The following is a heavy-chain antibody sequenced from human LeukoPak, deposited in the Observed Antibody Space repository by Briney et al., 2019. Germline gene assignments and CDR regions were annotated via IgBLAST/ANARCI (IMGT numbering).Heavy chain of an antibody. CDR1: GFTFSSYA. CDR2: VSGPGGST. V-gene: IGHV3-23*01. CDR3: ARDGWLGGSYSIGY. J-gene: IGHJ4*02. Sequence: GGSLRLSCAASGFTFSSYAMSWVRQPPGKGLEWVSSVSGPGGSTYYADSVKGRFTISRDNSKNTLFLQMNSLRAEDTAVYYCARDGWLGGSYSIGYWGQGTLVTVSS. D-gene: IGHD1-26*01.